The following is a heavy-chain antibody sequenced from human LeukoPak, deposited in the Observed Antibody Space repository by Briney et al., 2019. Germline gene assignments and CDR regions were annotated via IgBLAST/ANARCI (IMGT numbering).Heavy chain of an antibody. J-gene: IGHJ4*02. CDR3: AQGQRATIPGNFDY. D-gene: IGHD2-21*01. CDR1: GFTFSSSA. V-gene: IGHV3-23*01. CDR2: ISGSGGAT. Sequence: GGSLRLSCAASGFTFSSSAMNWVRQAPGKGLEWVSPISGSGGATYYADSVKGQFTISRDNTKNTLYLQMSSLRAEDTAIYYCAQGQRATIPGNFDYWGQGTLVTVSS.